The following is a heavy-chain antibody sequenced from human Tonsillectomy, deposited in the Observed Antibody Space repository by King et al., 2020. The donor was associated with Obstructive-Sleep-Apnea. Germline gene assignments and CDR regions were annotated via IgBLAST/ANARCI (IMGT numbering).Heavy chain of an antibody. D-gene: IGHD6-19*01. V-gene: IGHV4-4*02. CDR3: ASNIAVAGFDY. CDR1: GGSISSSNW. J-gene: IGHJ4*02. CDR2: IYHRWST. Sequence: VQLQESGPGLVKPSGTLSLTCAVSGGSISSSNWWSWVRQPPGKGLEWIGEIYHRWSTNYNPSLKSRVPLSVDKSKNQFSLKLSSVTAADAAVYYCASNIAVAGFDYWGQGTLVTVSS.